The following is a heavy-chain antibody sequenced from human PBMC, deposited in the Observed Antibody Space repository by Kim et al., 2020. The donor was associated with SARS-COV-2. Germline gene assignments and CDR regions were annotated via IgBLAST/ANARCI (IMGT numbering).Heavy chain of an antibody. J-gene: IGHJ6*01. CDR2: SYYIGNT. D-gene: IGHD6-19*01. Sequence: SETLSLTCTVSGCSLSSSSYYWGWLRQPPGKGLEWIGTSYYIGNTYYNPSLKSLATISVNTSKNQFSLKLGPGTAADTAAYYCARHPRYIRGWYVAFYY. V-gene: IGHV4-39*01. CDR1: GCSLSSSSYY. CDR3: ARHPRYIRGWYVAFYY.